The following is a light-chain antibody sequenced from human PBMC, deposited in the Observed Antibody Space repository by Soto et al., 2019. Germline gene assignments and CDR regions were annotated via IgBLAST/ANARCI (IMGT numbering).Light chain of an antibody. CDR1: QSISTS. J-gene: IGKJ2*01. CDR3: HQYINWPLST. CDR2: SAS. V-gene: IGKV3-15*01. Sequence: EIVLTQSPATLSVSLGERATLSCGASQSISTSLAWYQQKPGQAPRLLIYSASTRAGGIPARFSGSGSGAEFTLTISSLQSEDFAVYYCHQYINWPLSTFGQGTKLEIK.